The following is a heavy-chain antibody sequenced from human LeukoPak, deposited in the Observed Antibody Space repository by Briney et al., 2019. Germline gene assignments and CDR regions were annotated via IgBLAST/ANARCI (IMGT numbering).Heavy chain of an antibody. J-gene: IGHJ6*02. D-gene: IGHD1-26*01. Sequence: ASVKVSCKASGYTFTSYAMNWVRQAPGQGLEWMGWINTNTGNPTYAQGFTGRFVFSLDTSVSTAYLQISSLKAEDTAVYYCARGGSYFWHYYYYGMDVWGQGTTVTVSS. CDR1: GYTFTSYA. CDR2: INTNTGNP. CDR3: ARGGSYFWHYYYYGMDV. V-gene: IGHV7-4-1*02.